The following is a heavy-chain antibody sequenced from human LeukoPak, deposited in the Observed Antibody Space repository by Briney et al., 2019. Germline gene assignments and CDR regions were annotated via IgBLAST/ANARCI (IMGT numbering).Heavy chain of an antibody. CDR2: GDYSGGT. J-gene: IGHJ4*02. CDR3: AGERGEEYSSGWYKTNYFYN. Sequence: SETLSLTCTVSGDSFTSVTDYWAWLRQPPGKGLEWIASGDYSGGTYYNPSLESRVAISADMSKNQISLKLTSVTGADTAVYYCAGERGEEYSSGWYKTNYFYNWGQGIRVTVSS. V-gene: IGHV4-39*07. D-gene: IGHD6-19*01. CDR1: GDSFTSVTDY.